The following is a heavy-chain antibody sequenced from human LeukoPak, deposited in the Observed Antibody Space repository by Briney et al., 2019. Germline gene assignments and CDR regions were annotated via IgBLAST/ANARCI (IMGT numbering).Heavy chain of an antibody. Sequence: PSETLSLTCTVSSDSINNYYWSWIRQPPGKGLEWIGFIYYSGSTNYNPSPKSRVTISVDTSKNQFSLKLSSVTAADTVVYYCARSGVVVDDWFDPWGQGTLVTVSS. CDR3: ARSGVVVDDWFDP. CDR1: SDSINNYY. CDR2: IYYSGST. V-gene: IGHV4-59*08. J-gene: IGHJ5*02. D-gene: IGHD2-15*01.